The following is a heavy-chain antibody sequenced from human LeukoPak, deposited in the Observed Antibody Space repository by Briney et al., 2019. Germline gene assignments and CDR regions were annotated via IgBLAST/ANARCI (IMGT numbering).Heavy chain of an antibody. CDR1: GGSFSGYY. CDR3: ARVRDYYDSSGYRNYFDY. D-gene: IGHD3-22*01. J-gene: IGHJ4*02. V-gene: IGHV4-34*01. Sequence: SETLSLTCAVYGGSFSGYYWSWIRQPPGKGLEWIGEINHSGSTNYNPSLKGRVTISVDTSKNQFSLKLSSVTAADTAVYYCARVRDYYDSSGYRNYFDYWGQGTLVTVSS. CDR2: INHSGST.